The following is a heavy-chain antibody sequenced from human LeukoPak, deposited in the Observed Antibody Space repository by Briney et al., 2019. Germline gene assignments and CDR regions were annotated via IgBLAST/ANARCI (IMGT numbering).Heavy chain of an antibody. CDR1: GGSFSGYY. V-gene: IGHV4-34*01. CDR2: INHSGST. CDR3: ARVAAAGRGKDWFDP. D-gene: IGHD6-13*01. J-gene: IGHJ5*02. Sequence: ASETLSLTCAVYGGSFSGYYWSWLRQPPGKGLEGIGEINHSGSTNYNPSLKSRVTISVDTSKNQFSLKLSSVTAADTAVYYCARVAAAGRGKDWFDPWGQGTLVTVSS.